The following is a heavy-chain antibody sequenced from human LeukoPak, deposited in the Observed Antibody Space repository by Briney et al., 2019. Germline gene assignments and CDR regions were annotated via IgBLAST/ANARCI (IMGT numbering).Heavy chain of an antibody. D-gene: IGHD7-27*01. CDR3: ARDGGLWVSAHWGDS. CDR2: ITTSDGNT. J-gene: IGHJ4*02. V-gene: IGHV3-23*01. Sequence: GGSLRLSCAASGFTFSSYTMSWVRQAPGKGLEWVSTITTSDGNTYYADSVKGRFTVSRDNSKNTLYLQMNSLRAEDTAVYYCARDGGLWVSAHWGDSWGRGTLVTVSS. CDR1: GFTFSSYT.